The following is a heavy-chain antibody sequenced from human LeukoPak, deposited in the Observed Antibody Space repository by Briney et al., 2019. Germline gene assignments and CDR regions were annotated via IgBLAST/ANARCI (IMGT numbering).Heavy chain of an antibody. CDR3: ARETSQKGAHYMDV. J-gene: IGHJ6*03. V-gene: IGHV4-59*01. CDR1: GGSISSYY. D-gene: IGHD3-16*01. CDR2: IYYSGST. Sequence: SETLSLICTVSGGSISSYYWSWIRQPPGKGLEWIGYIYYSGSTNYKSSLKSQVTISVDTSKNQFSLKLSSVTAADTAVYYCARETSQKGAHYMDVWGKGTTVTISS.